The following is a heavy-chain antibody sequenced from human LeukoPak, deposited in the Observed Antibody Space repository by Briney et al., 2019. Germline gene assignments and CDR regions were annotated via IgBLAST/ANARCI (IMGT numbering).Heavy chain of an antibody. CDR3: ARVGCSGGSCYYYYYGMDV. CDR1: GGSISSYY. CDR2: IYYSGGT. V-gene: IGHV4-59*01. J-gene: IGHJ6*02. Sequence: SETLSLTCTVSGGSISSYYWSWIRQPPGKGLEWIGYIYYSGGTKYNPSLKSRVTISVDTSKNQFSLTLSSVTAAVTAVYYCARVGCSGGSCYYYYYGMDVWGQGTTVTVSS. D-gene: IGHD2-15*01.